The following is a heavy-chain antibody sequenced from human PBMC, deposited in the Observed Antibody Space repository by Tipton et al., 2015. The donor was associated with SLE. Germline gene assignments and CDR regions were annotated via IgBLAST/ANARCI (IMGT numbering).Heavy chain of an antibody. CDR2: IYYSGST. Sequence: LRLSCTVSGGSISSYYWSWIRQPPGKGLEWIGYIYYSGSTNYNPSLKSRVTISVDTSKNQFSLKLSSVTAADTAVYYCARDAVGARYNWFDPWGQGTLVTVSS. CDR1: GGSISSYY. V-gene: IGHV4-59*01. J-gene: IGHJ5*02. CDR3: ARDAVGARYNWFDP. D-gene: IGHD1-26*01.